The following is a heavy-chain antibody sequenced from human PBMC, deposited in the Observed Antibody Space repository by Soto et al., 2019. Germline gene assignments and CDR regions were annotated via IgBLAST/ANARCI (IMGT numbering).Heavy chain of an antibody. Sequence: QVQLQESGPGLVKPSQTLSLTCTVSGGSISSGGYYWSWIRQHPGKGLEWIGYIYYSGSTYYNPSLKSRVTTSVDTSKNQFSLKLSSVTAADTAVYYCASGDCGGDCYPYYYYGMDVWGQGTTVTVSS. CDR2: IYYSGST. CDR3: ASGDCGGDCYPYYYYGMDV. V-gene: IGHV4-31*03. CDR1: GGSISSGGYY. D-gene: IGHD2-21*02. J-gene: IGHJ6*02.